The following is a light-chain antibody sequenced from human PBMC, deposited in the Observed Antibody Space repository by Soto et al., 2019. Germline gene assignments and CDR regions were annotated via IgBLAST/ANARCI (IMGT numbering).Light chain of an antibody. CDR1: QTISTW. CDR2: KAS. Sequence: DIAMTQSPSTLSASIGDRLTITCRASQTISTWLAWYQQEPGKAPNLLIYKASTLQSGVPSRFSGSGSGTEFTLTITNLQPEDFAIFYCQQYSTFPLTFGQGTQVEIK. V-gene: IGKV1-5*03. CDR3: QQYSTFPLT. J-gene: IGKJ2*01.